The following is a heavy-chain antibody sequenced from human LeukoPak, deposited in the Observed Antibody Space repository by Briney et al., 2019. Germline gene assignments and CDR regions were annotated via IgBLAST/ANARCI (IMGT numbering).Heavy chain of an antibody. CDR1: GYTFTSYG. CDR2: ISAYNGNT. J-gene: IGHJ5*02. V-gene: IGHV1-18*01. CDR3: AREGGITGTTNWFDP. D-gene: IGHD1-7*01. Sequence: ASLKVSCTASGYTFTSYGISWVRQAPGQGLEWMGWISAYNGNTNYAQKLQGRVTMTTDTSTSTAYMELRSLRSDDTAVYYCAREGGITGTTNWFDPWGQGTLVTVSS.